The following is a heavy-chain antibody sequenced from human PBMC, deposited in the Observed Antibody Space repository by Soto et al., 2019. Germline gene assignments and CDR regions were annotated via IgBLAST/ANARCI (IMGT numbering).Heavy chain of an antibody. Sequence: SETLSLTCAAYRQFFRDDYWTWIRQPPGKGLELIGGINHSGSTKYNPSLRSRVTVSVDTSKHQFSLKLSSVTAADTAMYYCARAREVVAARIYYDGMDVWGQGTTVT. D-gene: IGHD2-15*01. CDR2: INHSGST. V-gene: IGHV4-34*01. J-gene: IGHJ6*02. CDR1: RQFFRDDY. CDR3: ARAREVVAARIYYDGMDV.